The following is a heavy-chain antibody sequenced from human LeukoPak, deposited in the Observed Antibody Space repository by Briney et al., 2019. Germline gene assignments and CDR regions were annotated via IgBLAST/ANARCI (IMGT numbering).Heavy chain of an antibody. J-gene: IGHJ4*02. V-gene: IGHV3-30*09. CDR2: ISYDGSNK. CDR3: ARELLSPNDDFWSGPSTYFFDC. D-gene: IGHD3-3*01. CDR1: GFTFSSYA. Sequence: GRSLRLSCAASGFTFSSYAMHWVRQAPGKGLEWVAVISYDGSNKYYADSVKGRFAISRDNAKNSLYLQMNSLRAEDTAVYYCARELLSPNDDFWSGPSTYFFDCWGQGALVTVSS.